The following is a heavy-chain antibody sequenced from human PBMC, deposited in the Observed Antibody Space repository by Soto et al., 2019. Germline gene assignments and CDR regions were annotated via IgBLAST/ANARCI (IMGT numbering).Heavy chain of an antibody. CDR2: IYSGGST. CDR3: AREEHGYNSYEAFDI. V-gene: IGHV3-53*02. Sequence: EVQLVETGGGLIQPGGSLRLSCAASGFTVSSNYMSWVRQAPGKGLEWVSVIYSGGSTYYADSVKGRFTISRDNSKNTLYLQMNSLRAEDTAVYYCAREEHGYNSYEAFDIWGQGTMVTVSS. CDR1: GFTVSSNY. D-gene: IGHD5-12*01. J-gene: IGHJ3*02.